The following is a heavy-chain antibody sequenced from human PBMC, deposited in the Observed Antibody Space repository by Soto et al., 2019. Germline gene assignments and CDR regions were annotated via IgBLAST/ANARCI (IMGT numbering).Heavy chain of an antibody. Sequence: EVQLAESGGGLVQPGGSLRLSCAASGFSFSNYAMNWVRQSPGKGLEWVSAISATGGSTYYPDSVKGRFTISRDNSKNTLYLQMNNLRAEDSAKYYCVKDDKETPEYNWFDPWGQGTLVSVSS. D-gene: IGHD2-15*01. CDR3: VKDDKETPEYNWFDP. V-gene: IGHV3-23*04. J-gene: IGHJ5*02. CDR2: ISATGGST. CDR1: GFSFSNYA.